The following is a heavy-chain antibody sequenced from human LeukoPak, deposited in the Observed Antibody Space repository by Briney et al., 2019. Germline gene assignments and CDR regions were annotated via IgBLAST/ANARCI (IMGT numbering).Heavy chain of an antibody. CDR2: IYYGGNT. CDR1: GDSVSSSNYY. Sequence: SETLSLTCAVSGDSVSSSNYYWSWIRQPPGKGLEWIGYIYYGGNTNYNPSLQSRVTISVDTSKSQFSLKLSSVTAADTAVYYCARRNYYFDYWGQGALVTVSS. J-gene: IGHJ4*02. CDR3: ARRNYYFDY. V-gene: IGHV4-61*01.